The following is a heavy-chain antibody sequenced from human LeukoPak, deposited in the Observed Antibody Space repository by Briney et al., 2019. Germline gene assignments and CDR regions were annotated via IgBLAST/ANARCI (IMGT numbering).Heavy chain of an antibody. CDR3: TSRGYSGYGLAYYFDY. CDR2: ITSSSSYT. D-gene: IGHD5-12*01. CDR1: GFTFSTYN. V-gene: IGHV3-21*04. J-gene: IGHJ4*02. Sequence: PGGSLRLSCAASGFTFSTYNMNWVRQAPGKGLEWVSSITSSSSYTFYADSVKGRFTISRDNAKNSLYLQMNSLKTEDTAVYYCTSRGYSGYGLAYYFDYWGQGTLVTVSS.